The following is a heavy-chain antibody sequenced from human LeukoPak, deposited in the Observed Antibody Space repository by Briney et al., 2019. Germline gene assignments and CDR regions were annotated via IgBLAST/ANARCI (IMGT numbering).Heavy chain of an antibody. D-gene: IGHD3-16*01. Sequence: ASVKVSCKASGYTFTSYYMHWVRQAPGQGLEWMGIINPSGGSTSYAQKLQGRVTMTRDTSTSTVYMELSSLRSEDTAVYYCARATLGDYFYMDVWGKGTTVTVSS. V-gene: IGHV1-46*04. J-gene: IGHJ6*03. CDR3: ARATLGDYFYMDV. CDR1: GYTFTSYY. CDR2: INPSGGST.